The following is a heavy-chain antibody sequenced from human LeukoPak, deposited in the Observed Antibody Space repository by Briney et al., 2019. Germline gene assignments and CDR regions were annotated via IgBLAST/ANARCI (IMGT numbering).Heavy chain of an antibody. J-gene: IGHJ4*02. Sequence: ASVKVSCKASGGTFSSYAISWVRQAPGQGLEWMGGTIPIFGTTNYAQKFQGRVTITTDESTSTAYMELSSLRSEDTAVYYCAREEVTQFDYWGQGTLVTVSS. V-gene: IGHV1-69*05. CDR1: GGTFSSYA. CDR3: AREEVTQFDY. CDR2: TIPIFGTT. D-gene: IGHD4-23*01.